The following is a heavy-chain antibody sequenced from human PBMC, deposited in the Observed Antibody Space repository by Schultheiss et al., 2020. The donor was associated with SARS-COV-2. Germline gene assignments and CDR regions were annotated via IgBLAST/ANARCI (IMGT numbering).Heavy chain of an antibody. CDR2: ISADNGNT. CDR3: ARDIPYSSGWFAADY. J-gene: IGHJ4*02. V-gene: IGHV1-18*01. D-gene: IGHD6-19*01. CDR1: GYTFTNYG. Sequence: ASVKVSCRASGYTFTNYGVSWVRQTPGQRLEWMAWISADNGNTNYAQKFQGRVSVTTDTSTSTAYMELRSLRSDDTAVYYCARDIPYSSGWFAADYWGQGILVTVSS.